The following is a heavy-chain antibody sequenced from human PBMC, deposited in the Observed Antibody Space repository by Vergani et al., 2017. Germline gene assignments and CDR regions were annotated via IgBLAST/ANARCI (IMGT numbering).Heavy chain of an antibody. J-gene: IGHJ4*02. CDR3: ARMGRGSPPYFDY. D-gene: IGHD1-26*01. CDR1: GGSISSSNW. Sequence: QVQLQESGPGLVKPSGTLSLTCAVSGGSISSSNWWSWVRQPPGKGLEWIGRIYTSGSTNYNPSLKSRVTMSVDTSKNQFSLKLSSVTAADTAVYYCARMGRGSPPYFDYWGQGTLVTVSS. CDR2: IYTSGST. V-gene: IGHV4-4*02.